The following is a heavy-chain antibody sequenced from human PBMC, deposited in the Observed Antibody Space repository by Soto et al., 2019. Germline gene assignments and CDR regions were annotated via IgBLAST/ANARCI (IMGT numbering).Heavy chain of an antibody. CDR2: IYHSGSI. J-gene: IGHJ6*02. CDR1: GGSISSGGYS. Sequence: SETLSLTCAVSGGSISSGGYSWSWIRQPPGKGLEWIGYIYHSGSIYYNPSLKSRVTISVDTSKNQFSLKLSSVTAADTAVYYCARDVFTISYYYYGMDVWGQGTTVTVSS. D-gene: IGHD3-3*01. V-gene: IGHV4-30-2*05. CDR3: ARDVFTISYYYYGMDV.